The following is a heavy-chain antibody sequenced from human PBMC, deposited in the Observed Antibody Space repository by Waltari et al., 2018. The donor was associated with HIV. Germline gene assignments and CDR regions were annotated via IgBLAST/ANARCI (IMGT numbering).Heavy chain of an antibody. CDR2: MSFDVKNK. CDR1: GFTFNTYA. J-gene: IGHJ4*02. CDR3: AKDRTLRMMGYYFDN. V-gene: IGHV3-30*18. D-gene: IGHD3-16*01. Sequence: QVQLVEYGGGVVQPGRSLRLFCAASGFTFNTYAMHLFRQATGKGLEWVEMMSFDVKNKFYADTVSGRFTISRDNSKNTLYLQMNNLRSEDTAVYYGAKDRTLRMMGYYFDNWGQGTLVTVSS.